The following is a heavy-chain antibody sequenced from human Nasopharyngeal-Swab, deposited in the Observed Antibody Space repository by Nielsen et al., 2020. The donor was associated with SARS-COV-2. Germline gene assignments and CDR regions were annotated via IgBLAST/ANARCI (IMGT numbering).Heavy chain of an antibody. Sequence: SVKVCCKASGGTFSSYAISWVRQAPGQGLEWMGRIIPILGIANYAQKFQGRVTITADKSTSTAYMELSSLRSEDTAVYYCAREGGTRDGFDPWGQGTLVTISS. V-gene: IGHV1-69*04. CDR2: IIPILGIA. CDR1: GGTFSSYA. D-gene: IGHD2-15*01. CDR3: AREGGTRDGFDP. J-gene: IGHJ5*02.